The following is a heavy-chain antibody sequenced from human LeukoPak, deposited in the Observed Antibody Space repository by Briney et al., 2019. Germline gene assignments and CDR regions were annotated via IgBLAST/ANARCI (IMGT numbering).Heavy chain of an antibody. CDR1: GYTFSSYD. Sequence: VASVKVSCTASGYTFSSYDIHWVRQATGQGLEWMGWMNPNSGDIGYAQKFQGRVTMTRNTSISTAYMELSSLRSDDTAVFYCARVWAGEMDVWGQGTTATVSS. CDR3: ARVWAGEMDV. D-gene: IGHD3-16*01. V-gene: IGHV1-8*01. CDR2: MNPNSGDI. J-gene: IGHJ6*02.